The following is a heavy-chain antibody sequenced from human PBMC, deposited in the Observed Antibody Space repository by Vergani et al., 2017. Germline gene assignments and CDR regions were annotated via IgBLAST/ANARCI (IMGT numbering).Heavy chain of an antibody. CDR3: AKDTPARSFDY. CDR2: ISSSGSTI. J-gene: IGHJ4*02. CDR1: GFTFSSYS. V-gene: IGHV3-48*01. Sequence: EVQLVESGGGLVQPGGSLRLSCAASGFTFSSYSMNWVRQAPGKGLEWVSYISSSGSTIYYADSVKGRFTISRDNSKNTLYLQMNSLRAEDTAVYYCAKDTPARSFDYWGQGTLVTVSS.